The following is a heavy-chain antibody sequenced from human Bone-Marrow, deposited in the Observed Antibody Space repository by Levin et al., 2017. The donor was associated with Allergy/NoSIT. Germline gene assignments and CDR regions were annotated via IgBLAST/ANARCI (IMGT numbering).Heavy chain of an antibody. V-gene: IGHV3-21*01. CDR1: GFTFSSYG. J-gene: IGHJ4*02. CDR3: VRSFGISMVRLEPLDY. CDR2: ISRNSQYT. D-gene: IGHD3-10*01. Sequence: PGGSLRLSCAASGFTFSSYGMHWVRQAPGKGLEWVSCISRNSQYTYYGGSVKGRFAISRDDAKNSLYLQMNSLRAEDTAVYYCVRSFGISMVRLEPLDYWGQGILVTVAS.